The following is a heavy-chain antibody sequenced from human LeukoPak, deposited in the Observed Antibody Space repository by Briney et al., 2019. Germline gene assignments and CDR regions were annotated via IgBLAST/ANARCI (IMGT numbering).Heavy chain of an antibody. Sequence: PSETLSLTCAVYGGSFSGYYWSWIRQPPGKWLEWIGEINHSGSTNYNPSLKSRVTISVDTSKNQFSLKLSSVTAADTAVYYCARGRTTETTFYYYYYGMDVWGQGTTVTVSS. D-gene: IGHD4-11*01. CDR2: INHSGST. V-gene: IGHV4-34*01. J-gene: IGHJ6*02. CDR3: ARGRTTETTFYYYYYGMDV. CDR1: GGSFSGYY.